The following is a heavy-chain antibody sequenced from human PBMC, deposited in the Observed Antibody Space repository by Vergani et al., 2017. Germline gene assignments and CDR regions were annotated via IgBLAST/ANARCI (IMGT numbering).Heavy chain of an antibody. CDR1: GFTFSSYS. V-gene: IGHV3-21*01. CDR2: ISSSSSYI. CDR3: ARDLPSFWSGYQPDY. Sequence: EVQLVESGGGLVKPGGSLRLSCAASGFTFSSYSMNWVRQAPGKGLEWVSSISSSSSYIYYADSVKGRFTISRDNAKNSLYLQMNSLRAEDTAVYYCARDLPSFWSGYQPDYWGQGTLVTVSS. D-gene: IGHD3-3*01. J-gene: IGHJ4*02.